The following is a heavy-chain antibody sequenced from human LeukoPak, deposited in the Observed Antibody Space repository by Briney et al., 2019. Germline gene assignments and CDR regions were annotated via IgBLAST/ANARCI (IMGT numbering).Heavy chain of an antibody. CDR1: GFTFSNYG. D-gene: IGHD5-18*01. CDR2: IQYDGNNK. J-gene: IGHJ4*02. Sequence: GGSLRLSCAASGFTFSNYGMHRVRQAPDKGLEWVAFIQYDGNNKYYSDSVKGRFTISRDNSKNTLYLQMNSLRPEDTAVYYCARGATAMVSFYCDYWDQGTLVTVSS. V-gene: IGHV3-30*02. CDR3: ARGATAMVSFYCDY.